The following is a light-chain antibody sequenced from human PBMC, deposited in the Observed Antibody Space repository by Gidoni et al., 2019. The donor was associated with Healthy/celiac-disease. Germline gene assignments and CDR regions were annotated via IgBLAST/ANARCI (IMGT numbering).Light chain of an antibody. CDR3: QQYNNWPRT. CDR2: GAS. J-gene: IGKJ1*01. V-gene: IGKV3-15*01. Sequence: EIVMTQSPSTLSVSPAERTTLPCRASQSVCSNLAWYQQKPGQAPRLLIYGASTRATGIPARFSGSGSGTEFTLTISSLQSEDFAVYYCQQYNNWPRTFGQGTKVEIK. CDR1: QSVCSN.